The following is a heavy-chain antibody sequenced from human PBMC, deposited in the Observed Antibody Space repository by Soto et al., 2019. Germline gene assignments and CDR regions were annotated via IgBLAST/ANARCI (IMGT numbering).Heavy chain of an antibody. D-gene: IGHD2-2*01. J-gene: IGHJ5*01. CDR1: GYPFSNYY. CDR3: ARVFDPLGYCCNTDCRDWFDA. V-gene: IGHV1-18*01. CDR2: ISGHNGST. Sequence: GASVKVSCKTSGYPFSNYYVTWVRLVPGQGLEWMGWISGHNGSTHYVQKFEDRVTMTTDTSTKTASLSLRSLRSDDTAMYYCARVFDPLGYCCNTDCRDWFDARGQGTLVTVSS.